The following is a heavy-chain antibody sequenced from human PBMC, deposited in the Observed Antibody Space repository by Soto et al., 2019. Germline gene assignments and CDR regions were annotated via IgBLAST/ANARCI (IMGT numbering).Heavy chain of an antibody. CDR2: IYPGDSDT. CDR3: ARLYCSGGSCYGGWFDP. Sequence: EVQLVQSGAEVKKPGESLQISCKGSGYSFTSYWIGWVRQMPGKGLEWMGIIYPGDSDTRYSPSFQGQGTISADKSISTAYLQWSSLKAADTAMYYCARLYCSGGSCYGGWFDPWGQGTLVTVSS. J-gene: IGHJ5*02. CDR1: GYSFTSYW. D-gene: IGHD2-15*01. V-gene: IGHV5-51*03.